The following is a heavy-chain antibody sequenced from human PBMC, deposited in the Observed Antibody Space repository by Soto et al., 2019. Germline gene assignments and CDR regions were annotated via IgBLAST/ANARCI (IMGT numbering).Heavy chain of an antibody. CDR2: IYASGST. D-gene: IGHD6-19*01. J-gene: IGHJ5*02. Sequence: QVQLQESGPTLVKPSETLSLTCTVSGDSISGYYWNWIRQPAGQGLEWIGRIYASGSTISNRSLRSRVARSVDTSKNQCALNLNSVTAADTAMYYCARSAYSSAWYTAFDAWSQGILVTVSS. V-gene: IGHV4-4*07. CDR3: ARSAYSSAWYTAFDA. CDR1: GDSISGYY.